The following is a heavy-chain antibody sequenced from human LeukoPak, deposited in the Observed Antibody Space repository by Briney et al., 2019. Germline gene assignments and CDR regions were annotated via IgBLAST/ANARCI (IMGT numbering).Heavy chain of an antibody. CDR3: AKDESGSYSEGFDY. CDR1: GFTFSSYG. Sequence: GGSLRLSCAASGFTFSSYGMHWVRQAPGKGLEWVAFIRYDGSNKYYADSVKGRFTISRDNSKNTLYLQMNSLRAEDTAVYYCAKDESGSYSEGFDYWGQGTLVTVSS. J-gene: IGHJ4*02. D-gene: IGHD1-26*01. V-gene: IGHV3-30*02. CDR2: IRYDGSNK.